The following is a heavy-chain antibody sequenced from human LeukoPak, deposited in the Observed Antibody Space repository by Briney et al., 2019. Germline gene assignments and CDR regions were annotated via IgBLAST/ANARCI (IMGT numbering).Heavy chain of an antibody. Sequence: ASVKVSFKASGYTFTGYYMHWVRQAPGQGLEWMGWINPNSGGTNYAQKFQGRVTMTTDTSTSTAYMELRSLRSDDTAVYYCARSLTIFGVVTNWGQGTLVTVSS. J-gene: IGHJ4*02. D-gene: IGHD3-3*01. V-gene: IGHV1-2*02. CDR1: GYTFTGYY. CDR3: ARSLTIFGVVTN. CDR2: INPNSGGT.